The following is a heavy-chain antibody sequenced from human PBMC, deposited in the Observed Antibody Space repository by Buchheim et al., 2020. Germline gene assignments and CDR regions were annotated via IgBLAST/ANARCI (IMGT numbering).Heavy chain of an antibody. Sequence: QVLLRESGPGLVKPSETLSLPCNVSGNSVSSYYWSWLRQAPGKGLEWIGYIYISESTKYNPSLKSRVTISVDKSTNLLSLRLASGTAADSGVYYCARGVVGYYYYGMDVWGQGTT. CDR3: ARGVVGYYYYGMDV. D-gene: IGHD1-26*01. CDR2: IYISEST. CDR1: GNSVSSYY. V-gene: IGHV4-59*02. J-gene: IGHJ6*02.